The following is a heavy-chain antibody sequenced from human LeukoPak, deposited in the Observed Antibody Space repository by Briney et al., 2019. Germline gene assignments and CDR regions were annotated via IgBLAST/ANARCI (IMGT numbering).Heavy chain of an antibody. V-gene: IGHV1-18*01. CDR1: GYTFTSYG. D-gene: IGHD6-13*01. J-gene: IGHJ4*02. Sequence: GASVKVSCKASGYTFTSYGISWVRQAPGQGLEWMGWISAYNGNTNYAQKLQGRVTMTTDTSTSTAYTELRSLRSDDTAVYYCARASPGYSSSWYEDSYFDYWGQGTLVTVSS. CDR2: ISAYNGNT. CDR3: ARASPGYSSSWYEDSYFDY.